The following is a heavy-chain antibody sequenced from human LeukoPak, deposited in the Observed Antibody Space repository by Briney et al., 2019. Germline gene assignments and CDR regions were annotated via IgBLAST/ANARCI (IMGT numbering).Heavy chain of an antibody. CDR2: IYYSGST. CDR1: GGTISSYY. CDR3: ARVKRDKDWYYYYMDV. J-gene: IGHJ6*03. V-gene: IGHV4-59*01. D-gene: IGHD2-15*01. Sequence: SETLSLTCTVSGGTISSYYWSWIRQPPGKGLEWMGYIYYSGSTNYNPSLKSRVTISVDTSKNQFSLKLSSVTAADTAVYYCARVKRDKDWYYYYMDVWGKGTTVTVSS.